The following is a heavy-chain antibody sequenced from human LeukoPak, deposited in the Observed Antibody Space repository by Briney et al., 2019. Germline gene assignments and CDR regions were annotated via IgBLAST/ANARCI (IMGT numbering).Heavy chain of an antibody. CDR1: GFTFSSYS. J-gene: IGHJ4*02. CDR3: AKETTMVRRVIPNTLDY. Sequence: GGSLRLSCAASGFTFSSYSMNWVRQAPGKGLEWVSAISGSGGSTYYADSVKGRFTISRDNSKNTLYLQMNSLRAEDTAVYYCAKETTMVRRVIPNTLDYWGQGTLVTVSS. V-gene: IGHV3-23*01. CDR2: ISGSGGST. D-gene: IGHD3-10*01.